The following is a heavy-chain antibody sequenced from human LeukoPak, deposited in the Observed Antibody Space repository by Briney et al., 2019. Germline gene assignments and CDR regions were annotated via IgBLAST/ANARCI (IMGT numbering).Heavy chain of an antibody. CDR3: ASHSSSWYGFDY. D-gene: IGHD6-13*01. CDR1: GFTFTSYA. CDR2: ISGSGGRT. J-gene: IGHJ4*02. Sequence: GGSLRLSCAASGFTFTSYAMNWVRQAPGKGLEWVSVISGSGGRTYYADSVKGRFTISRDNSKNTLYLQMNSLRAEDTAVYYCASHSSSWYGFDYWGQGTLVTVSS. V-gene: IGHV3-23*01.